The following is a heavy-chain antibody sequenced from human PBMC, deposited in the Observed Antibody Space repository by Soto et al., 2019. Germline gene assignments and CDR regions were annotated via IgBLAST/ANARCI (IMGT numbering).Heavy chain of an antibody. V-gene: IGHV3-30*04. CDR2: ICGGGNNK. D-gene: IGHD6-13*01. CDR3: AKDRGSSGWYGGFDY. J-gene: IGHJ4*02. Sequence: GGSLRLSCAASGFTFSSYAMHWVRQAPGKGLEWVSVICGGGNNKYYADSVKGRFTISRDNSKNTLYLQINSLRAEDTAIYYCAKDRGSSGWYGGFDYWGQGTLVPVSS. CDR1: GFTFSSYA.